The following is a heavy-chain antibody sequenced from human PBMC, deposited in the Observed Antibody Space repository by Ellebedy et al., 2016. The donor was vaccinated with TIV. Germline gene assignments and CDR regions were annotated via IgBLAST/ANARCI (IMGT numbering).Heavy chain of an antibody. CDR2: MNPNSGNT. J-gene: IGHJ4*02. D-gene: IGHD4-17*01. Sequence: AASVKVFCKASGYTFTSYDINWVRQATGQGLEWMGWMNPNSGNTGYAQKFQGRVTITRNTSISTAYMELSSLRSEDTAVYYCARGYYGDYGFDYWGQGTLVTVSS. CDR3: ARGYYGDYGFDY. V-gene: IGHV1-8*03. CDR1: GYTFTSYD.